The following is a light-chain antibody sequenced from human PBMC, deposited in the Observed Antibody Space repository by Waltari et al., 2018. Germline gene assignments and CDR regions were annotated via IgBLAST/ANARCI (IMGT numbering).Light chain of an antibody. Sequence: QSALTQPASVSGSPVQSITISCTRTSNDVGASNFVSWYQQHPGRAPQRMIYDVTERPSGISYRFSGSKSANTASLTISGLLPEDEAIYYCSSFTDTHTLLFGGGTTVTVL. CDR2: DVT. CDR1: SNDVGASNF. V-gene: IGLV2-14*03. J-gene: IGLJ2*01. CDR3: SSFTDTHTLL.